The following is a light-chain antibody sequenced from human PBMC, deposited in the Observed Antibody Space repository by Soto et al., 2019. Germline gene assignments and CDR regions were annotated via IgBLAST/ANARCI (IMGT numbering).Light chain of an antibody. V-gene: IGKV1-39*01. J-gene: IGKJ2*01. CDR1: QTISTY. CDR2: AAS. CDR3: QQSFTSPHT. Sequence: DIQMTQSPSSLSASVGGRVTITCRASQTISTYLNWYQQPPGRAPALLISAASTLQSGVPSRFSGSGSGTEFTLTISSLQPQDFPTYYCQQSFTSPHTFGQGTKLEIK.